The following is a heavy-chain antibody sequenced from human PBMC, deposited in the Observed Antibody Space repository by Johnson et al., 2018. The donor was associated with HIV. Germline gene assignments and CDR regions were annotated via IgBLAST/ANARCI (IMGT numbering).Heavy chain of an antibody. CDR3: AREQATLWFRASGAAFNI. CDR1: GFTFSSYD. V-gene: IGHV3-13*01. D-gene: IGHD3-10*01. J-gene: IGHJ3*02. CDR2: IGTAGDT. Sequence: VQLVESGGGLVQPGGSLRLSCAASGFTFSSYDMHWVRQATGKGLEWVSAIGTAGDTYYPGSVKGRFTISRDNAKNSLYLQMNSLRVEDTAVYYCAREQATLWFRASGAAFNIWGQGTTVTVSS.